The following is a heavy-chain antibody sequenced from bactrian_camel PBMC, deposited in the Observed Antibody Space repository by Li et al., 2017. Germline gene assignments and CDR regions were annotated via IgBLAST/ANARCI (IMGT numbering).Heavy chain of an antibody. V-gene: IGHV3S54*01. CDR3: AARVGAYWRDWSEATH. CDR1: ASTMRGIS. J-gene: IGHJ4*01. D-gene: IGHD5*01. Sequence: HVQLVESGGGSVQAGGSLRLSCAVSASTMRGISIGWFRQGPGKEREGVARFYSPGGATVYADSVARRFTISQDNAKKTVYLQMNSLKPDDTAMYYCAARVGAYWRDWSEATHWGQGTQVTVSS. CDR2: FYSPGGAT.